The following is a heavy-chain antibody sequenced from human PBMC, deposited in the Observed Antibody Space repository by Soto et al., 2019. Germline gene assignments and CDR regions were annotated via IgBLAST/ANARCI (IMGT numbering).Heavy chain of an antibody. Sequence: GGSLRLSCAASGFTFSSYAMNWVRQAPGKGMEWVSVISGSGGSTSYADSVKGRFTISRDNSKNTLYLQMNSLRAEDTAVYYCAKGSGGYCSGGSSYVDYWGQGALVTVSS. D-gene: IGHD2-15*01. CDR2: ISGSGGST. CDR1: GFTFSSYA. V-gene: IGHV3-23*01. CDR3: AKGSGGYCSGGSSYVDY. J-gene: IGHJ4*02.